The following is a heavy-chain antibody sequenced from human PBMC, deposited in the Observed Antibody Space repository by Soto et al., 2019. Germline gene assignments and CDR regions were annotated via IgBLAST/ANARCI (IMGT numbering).Heavy chain of an antibody. CDR3: ARDRDWSGGSCRSSLGMEV. V-gene: IGHV1-2*02. CDR1: GYTSTGYY. J-gene: IGHJ6*02. CDR2: INPNSGGT. D-gene: IGHD2-15*01. Sequence: GASVKVSCKASGYTSTGYYMHWVRQAPGQGLEWMGWINPNSGGTNYAQKLQGRVTMTTDTSTSTAYMELRSLRSDDTAVYYCARDRDWSGGSCRSSLGMEVWGQRKKVTV.